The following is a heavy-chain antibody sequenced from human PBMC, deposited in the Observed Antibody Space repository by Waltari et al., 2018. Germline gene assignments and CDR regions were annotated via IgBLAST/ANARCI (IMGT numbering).Heavy chain of an antibody. CDR3: AREGEFDY. CDR1: GGTFSSYA. CDR2: MNPNSGNT. Sequence: QVQLVQSGAEVKKPGSSVKVSCKASGGTFSSYAISWVRQAPGQGLEWMGWMNPNSGNTGYAQKFQGRVTMTRNTSISTAYMELNSLRSEDTAVYYCAREGEFDYWGQGTLVTVSS. V-gene: IGHV1-8*02. J-gene: IGHJ4*02. D-gene: IGHD3-10*01.